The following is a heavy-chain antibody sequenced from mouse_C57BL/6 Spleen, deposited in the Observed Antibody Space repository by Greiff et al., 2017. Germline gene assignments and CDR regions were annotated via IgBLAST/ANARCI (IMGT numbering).Heavy chain of an antibody. CDR1: GYSFTDYN. D-gene: IGHD4-1*01. V-gene: IGHV1-39*01. J-gene: IGHJ1*03. Sequence: VQLNESGPELVKPGASVKISCKASGYSFTDYNMNWVKQSNGKSLEWIGVINPNYGTTSYNQKFKGKATLTVDQSSSTAYMQLNSLTSEDSAVYYCARETLTGTSYWYFDVWGTGTTVTVSS. CDR3: ARETLTGTSYWYFDV. CDR2: INPNYGTT.